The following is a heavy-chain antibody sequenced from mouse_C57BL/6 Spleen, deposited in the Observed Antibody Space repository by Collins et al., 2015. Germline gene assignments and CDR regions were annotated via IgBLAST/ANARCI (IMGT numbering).Heavy chain of an antibody. V-gene: IGHV1-74*01. CDR2: IHPSDSDT. Sequence: QVQLQQPGAELVKPGASVKVSCKASGYTFTSYWMHWVKQRPGQGLEWIGRIHPSDSDTNYNQKFKDKATLTVDKSSSTAYMQLSSPTSEDSAVYYCTMELLRLIYTMDYWGQGTSVTVSS. CDR1: GYTFTSYW. J-gene: IGHJ4*01. CDR3: TMELLRLIYTMDY. D-gene: IGHD3-2*02.